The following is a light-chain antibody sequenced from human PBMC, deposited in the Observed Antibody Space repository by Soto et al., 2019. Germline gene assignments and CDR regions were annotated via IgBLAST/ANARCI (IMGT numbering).Light chain of an antibody. CDR3: QQYDNWPTWT. Sequence: EIVMMQSPATLSVSPGERATLSCRASQSISSNLAWYQQKPGQAPRLLIYDASTRATGIPARFSGSGSGTEFTLSISSLQSEDFAVYYCQQYDNWPTWTFGQGTKVDIK. V-gene: IGKV3-15*01. CDR1: QSISSN. CDR2: DAS. J-gene: IGKJ1*01.